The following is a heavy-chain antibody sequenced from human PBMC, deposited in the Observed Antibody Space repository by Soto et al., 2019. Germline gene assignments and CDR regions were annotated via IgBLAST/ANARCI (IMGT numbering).Heavy chain of an antibody. Sequence: QVQLVESGGGLVKPGGSLRLSCAASGFTFSDYYMSWIRQAPGKGLEWVSYISSSSSYTNYADSVKGRFTISRENAKNSLYLQMNSLRAEDTAVYYCARSYYGSGSYADYWGQGTLVTVSS. CDR1: GFTFSDYY. J-gene: IGHJ4*02. V-gene: IGHV3-11*06. CDR3: ARSYYGSGSYADY. CDR2: ISSSSSYT. D-gene: IGHD3-10*01.